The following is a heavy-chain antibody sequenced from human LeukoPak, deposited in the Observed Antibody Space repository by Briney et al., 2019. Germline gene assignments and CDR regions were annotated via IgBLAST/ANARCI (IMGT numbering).Heavy chain of an antibody. CDR2: ISGSGGST. V-gene: IGHV3-23*01. D-gene: IGHD3-3*01. CDR1: GFTFSSYA. CDR3: TTGRYDFWSGYFDY. J-gene: IGHJ4*02. Sequence: GSLGLSCAASGFTFSSYAMSWVRQAPGKGLEWVSAISGSGGSTYYADSVKGRFTISRDNSKNTLYLQMNSLKTEDTAVYYCTTGRYDFWSGYFDYWGQGTLVTVSS.